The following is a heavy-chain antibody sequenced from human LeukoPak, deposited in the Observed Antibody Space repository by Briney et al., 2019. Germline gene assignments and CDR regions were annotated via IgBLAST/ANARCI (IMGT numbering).Heavy chain of an antibody. CDR1: GGSISSSNYY. CDR3: ARNYGDYDPRYFDL. D-gene: IGHD4-17*01. CDR2: IYYSGRT. Sequence: SETLSLTCTVSGGSISSSNYYWGWIRQPPGKGLEWIGSIYYSGRTYYNPSLKSRVTISVDTSKNQFSLKLSSVTAADTAVYYCARNYGDYDPRYFDLWGRGTLVTVSS. V-gene: IGHV4-39*07. J-gene: IGHJ2*01.